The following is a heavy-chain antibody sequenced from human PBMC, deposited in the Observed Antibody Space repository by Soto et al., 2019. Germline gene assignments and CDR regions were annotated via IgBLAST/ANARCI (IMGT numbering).Heavy chain of an antibody. CDR1: GYTFTGHY. V-gene: IGHV1-2*02. J-gene: IGHJ4*02. Sequence: ASGKVSCKASGYTFTGHYMHWVRQAPGQGLEWMGWINPNSDNTFYADSVRGRFTISRDNSKNTLYLQMSSLRAEDTAMYYCAKDLTGDSGQGHLCDYWGQGVLVTVSS. CDR3: AKDLTGDSGQGHLCDY. CDR2: INPNSDNT. D-gene: IGHD7-27*01.